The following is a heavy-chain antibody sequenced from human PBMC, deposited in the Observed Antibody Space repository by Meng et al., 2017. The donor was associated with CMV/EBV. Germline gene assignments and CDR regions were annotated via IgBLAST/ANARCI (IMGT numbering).Heavy chain of an antibody. J-gene: IGHJ6*02. CDR3: ARDQLTGMDV. D-gene: IGHD2-2*01. CDR1: GYSISSGYY. CDR2: INHSGST. Sequence: SETLSLTCTVSGYSISSGYYWGWIRQPPGKGLEWIGSINHSGSTYYNPSLKSRVTISVDTSKNQFSLKLSSVTAADTAVYYCARDQLTGMDVWGQGTTVTVSS. V-gene: IGHV4-38-2*02.